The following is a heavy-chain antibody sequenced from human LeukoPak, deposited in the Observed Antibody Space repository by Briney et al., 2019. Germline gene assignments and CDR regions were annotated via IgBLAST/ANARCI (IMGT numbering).Heavy chain of an antibody. D-gene: IGHD3-10*01. CDR1: GFTFSSYE. J-gene: IGHJ6*03. CDR3: AREGFTMVRGVDPYYYMDV. Sequence: GGSLRLSCAASGFTFSSYELNWVRQAPGKGLEWVSYISSSGSTIKYADSVKGRFTISRDNAKNTLYLQMNSLRAEDTAVYYCAREGFTMVRGVDPYYYMDVWGKGTTVTISS. CDR2: ISSSGSTI. V-gene: IGHV3-48*03.